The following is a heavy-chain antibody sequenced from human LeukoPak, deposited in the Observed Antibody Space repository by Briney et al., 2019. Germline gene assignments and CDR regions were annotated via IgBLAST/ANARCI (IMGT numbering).Heavy chain of an antibody. J-gene: IGHJ4*02. CDR2: VDHSGTT. D-gene: IGHD3-3*02. Sequence: TSETLSLTSTVSDYSLINGYYWGWLRQPPGKGLEWIGSVDHSGTTFYNILFKTRVAMSVDTPKNQFSLKLTSVTAADTAVYYWAKLAATGGFDSWGQGTLVTVSS. V-gene: IGHV4-38-2*02. CDR3: AKLAATGGFDS. CDR1: DYSLINGYY.